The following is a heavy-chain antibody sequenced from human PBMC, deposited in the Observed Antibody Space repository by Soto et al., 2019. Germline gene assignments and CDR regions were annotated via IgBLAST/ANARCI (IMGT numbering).Heavy chain of an antibody. CDR3: ARDAGQPGAYYYYYGMDV. D-gene: IGHD1-1*01. CDR1: GGAISSSNG. V-gene: IGHV4-4*02. CDR2: IYHSGST. J-gene: IGHJ6*02. Sequence: XATLGLTCAVCGGAISSSNGWSWFLQPPGTGLEWIGEIYHSGSTNYNPTLKSRVTISVDKSKNQFSLKLSSVTAADTAVYYCARDAGQPGAYYYYYGMDVWGRGTTVTVSS.